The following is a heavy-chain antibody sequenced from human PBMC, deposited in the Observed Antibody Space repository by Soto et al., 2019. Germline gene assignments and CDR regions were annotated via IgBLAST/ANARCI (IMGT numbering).Heavy chain of an antibody. Sequence: PGGSLRLSCAASGFTFSSYAMHWVRQAPGKGLEWVAVISYDGSNKYYADSVKGRSTISRDNSKNTLYLQMNSLRAEDTAVYYCAREKEAVLLWFGELFAWGQGTLVTVSS. CDR2: ISYDGSNK. J-gene: IGHJ4*02. D-gene: IGHD3-10*01. V-gene: IGHV3-30-3*01. CDR1: GFTFSSYA. CDR3: AREKEAVLLWFGELFA.